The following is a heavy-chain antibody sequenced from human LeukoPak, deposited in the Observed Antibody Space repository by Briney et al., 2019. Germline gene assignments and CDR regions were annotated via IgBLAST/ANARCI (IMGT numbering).Heavy chain of an antibody. D-gene: IGHD3-3*01. CDR2: MNPNSGNT. V-gene: IGHV1-8*01. CDR3: ATFWSGYYANWFDP. CDR1: GYTFTSYD. Sequence: GASVKVSSKASGYTFTSYDINWVRQATGQGLEWMGWMNPNSGNTGYAQKFQGRVTMTRNTSISTAYMELSSLRSEDTAVYYCATFWSGYYANWFDPWGQGTLVTVSS. J-gene: IGHJ5*02.